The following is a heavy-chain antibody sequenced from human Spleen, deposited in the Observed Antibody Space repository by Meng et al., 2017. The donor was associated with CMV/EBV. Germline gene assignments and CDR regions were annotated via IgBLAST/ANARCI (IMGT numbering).Heavy chain of an antibody. CDR2: IYHSGST. CDR3: ARIERRRMLEYCGSDCSTTDY. CDR1: SNL. J-gene: IGHJ4*02. V-gene: IGHV4-4*02. D-gene: IGHD2-21*02. Sequence: SNLWTWIRQVRGEGLEWIGEIYHSGSTSYNPSHKSHVTISVDRFKNQFSLKLGTVTAAHTAVYYCARIERRRMLEYCGSDCSTTDYWGQGTLVTVSS.